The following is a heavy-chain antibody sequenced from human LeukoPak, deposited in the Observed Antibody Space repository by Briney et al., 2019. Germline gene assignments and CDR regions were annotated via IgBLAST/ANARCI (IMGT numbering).Heavy chain of an antibody. CDR3: ARDRSSIAARPDYYYYMDV. D-gene: IGHD6-6*01. CDR2: INPNSGGT. Sequence: ASVKVSCKASGYTFTGYYMHWVRQAPGQGLEWMGWINPNSGGTNYSQKFQGRVTMTRDTAISTAYMELSRLRSDDTAVYYCARDRSSIAARPDYYYYMDVWGKGTTVTVSS. CDR1: GYTFTGYY. J-gene: IGHJ6*03. V-gene: IGHV1-2*02.